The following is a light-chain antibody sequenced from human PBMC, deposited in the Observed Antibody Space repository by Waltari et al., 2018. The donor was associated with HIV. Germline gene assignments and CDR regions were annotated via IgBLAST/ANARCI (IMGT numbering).Light chain of an antibody. CDR1: SGSVSSHHP. Sequence: QTVVTQAPSFSVPPGGTVTFTCGLNSGSVSSHHPASWYQQTPGQAPRTLIYNTYGRSSGVPDRFSGSILGNKAALTITGAQAHDESDYYCLLYMGSGIWVFGGGTKLTVL. J-gene: IGLJ3*02. CDR3: LLYMGSGIWV. V-gene: IGLV8-61*01. CDR2: NTY.